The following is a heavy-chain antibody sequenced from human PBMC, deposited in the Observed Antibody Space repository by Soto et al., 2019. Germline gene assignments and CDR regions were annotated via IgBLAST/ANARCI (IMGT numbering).Heavy chain of an antibody. D-gene: IGHD3-10*01. Sequence: SETLSLTCTVSGGSISSYYWSWIRQPPGKGLEWIGYIYYSGSTNYNPSLKSRVTISVDTSKNQFSLKLSSVTAADTAVYYCACHALGVESDYYGSGSYCWFDPWGQGTLVTVSS. CDR1: GGSISSYY. CDR2: IYYSGST. CDR3: ACHALGVESDYYGSGSYCWFDP. J-gene: IGHJ5*02. V-gene: IGHV4-59*08.